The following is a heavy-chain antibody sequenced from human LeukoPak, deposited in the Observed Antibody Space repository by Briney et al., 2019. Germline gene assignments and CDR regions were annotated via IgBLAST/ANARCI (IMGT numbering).Heavy chain of an antibody. CDR2: ISWNSGSI. CDR3: AKDNRRHYTSGPNPDSLH. V-gene: IGHV3-9*01. J-gene: IGHJ4*02. CDR1: GFIFNNYA. Sequence: GGSLRLSCAGSGFIFNNYATHWVRQPPGKGLEWVSGISWNSGSIDYADSVKGRFTISRDNAKNSLYLQMNSLRVEDTAFYYCAKDNRRHYTSGPNPDSLHWGQGALVTVSS. D-gene: IGHD6-19*01.